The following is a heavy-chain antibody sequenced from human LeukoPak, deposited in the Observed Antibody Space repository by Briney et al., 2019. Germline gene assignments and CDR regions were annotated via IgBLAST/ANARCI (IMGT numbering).Heavy chain of an antibody. V-gene: IGHV3-7*01. D-gene: IGHD6-19*01. J-gene: IGHJ4*02. CDR1: GFTFRSYW. CDR3: ARVRGIAVAGTASIYFDY. Sequence: GGSLRLSCAASGFTFRSYWMSWVPQAPGKGLEWVANIKEDGSEKYYVDSVKGRFTISRDNAKNSLYLQMNGLRAEDTAVYYCARVRGIAVAGTASIYFDYWGQGTLVTVSS. CDR2: IKEDGSEK.